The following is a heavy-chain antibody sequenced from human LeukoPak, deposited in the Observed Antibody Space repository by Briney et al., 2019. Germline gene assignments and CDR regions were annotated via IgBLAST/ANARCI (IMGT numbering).Heavy chain of an antibody. Sequence: GGSLRLSCAASGFTFGSFRMNGVGRPPGKGREWVSYISSSSSTIYYADSVKGRFTISRDNAKNSLYLQMNSLRAEDTAVYYCARVQGYVDYWGQGTLVTVSS. CDR1: GFTFGSFR. D-gene: IGHD6-13*01. V-gene: IGHV3-48*04. CDR3: ARVQGYVDY. CDR2: ISSSSSTI. J-gene: IGHJ4*02.